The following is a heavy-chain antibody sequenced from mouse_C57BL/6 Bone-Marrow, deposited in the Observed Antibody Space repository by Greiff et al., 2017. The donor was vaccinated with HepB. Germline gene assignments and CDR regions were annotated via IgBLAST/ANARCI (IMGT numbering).Heavy chain of an antibody. Sequence: QVQLQQSGPELVKPGASVKISCKASGYAFSSSWMNWVKQRPGKGLEWIGRIYPGDGDTNYNGKFKGKATLTADKSSSTAYMQLSSLTSEDSAVYFCASNYVFYAMDYWGQGTSVTVSS. V-gene: IGHV1-82*01. D-gene: IGHD2-1*01. J-gene: IGHJ4*01. CDR1: GYAFSSSW. CDR2: IYPGDGDT. CDR3: ASNYVFYAMDY.